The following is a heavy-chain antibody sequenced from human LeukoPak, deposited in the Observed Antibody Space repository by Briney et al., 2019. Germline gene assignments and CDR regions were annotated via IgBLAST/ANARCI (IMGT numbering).Heavy chain of an antibody. V-gene: IGHV3-30*01. CDR2: ISYDGSNK. J-gene: IGHJ4*02. D-gene: IGHD3-22*01. CDR1: GFTFSSYA. CDR3: ASDYYDSSGAPIPFDY. Sequence: PGRSLRLSCAASGFTFSSYAMHWVRQAPGKGLEWVAVISYDGSNKYYADSVKGRFTISRDNSKNTLYLQMNSLRAEDTAVYYCASDYYDSSGAPIPFDYWGQGTLVTVSS.